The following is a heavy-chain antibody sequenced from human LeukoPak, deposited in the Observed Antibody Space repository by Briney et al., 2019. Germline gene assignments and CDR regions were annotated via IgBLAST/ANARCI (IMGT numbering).Heavy chain of an antibody. CDR1: GVSISAYY. V-gene: IGHV4-4*07. CDR3: VRDLDY. J-gene: IGHJ4*02. Sequence: KSSETLSLTCTVSGVSISAYYWSWIRQPAGKGPEWIGRIYTGGTIYNPSLQSRVAISVDKSKNQISLRLNSVTAADTAIYYCVRDLDYWGQGTLVTVSS. CDR2: IYTGGT.